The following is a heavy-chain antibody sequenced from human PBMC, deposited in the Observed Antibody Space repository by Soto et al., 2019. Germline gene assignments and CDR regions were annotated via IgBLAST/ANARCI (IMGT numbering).Heavy chain of an antibody. Sequence: SETLSLTCTVSGGSISSFYWSWIRQPPGKGLEWIGYIYYSGSTDYNPSLRSRVTISVDTSKNQFSLKLSSVTAADTAVYYCASRTYDFWSGYLAWGQGTLVTVSS. CDR3: ASRTYDFWSGYLA. CDR2: IYYSGST. V-gene: IGHV4-59*01. CDR1: GGSISSFY. D-gene: IGHD3-3*01. J-gene: IGHJ5*02.